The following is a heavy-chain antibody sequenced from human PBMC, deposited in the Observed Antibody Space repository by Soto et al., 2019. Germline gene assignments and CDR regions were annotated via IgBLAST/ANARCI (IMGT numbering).Heavy chain of an antibody. V-gene: IGHV1-69*13. CDR1: GGTFSSYA. J-gene: IGHJ4*02. Sequence: SVKVSCKASGGTFSSYAIIWVRQARGQGLEWMGGIIPIFGTANYAQKFQGRVTITADESTSTAYMELSSLRSEDTAVYYCARDNTYGDDTSTFDYWGQGTLVTVSS. D-gene: IGHD4-17*01. CDR2: IIPIFGTA. CDR3: ARDNTYGDDTSTFDY.